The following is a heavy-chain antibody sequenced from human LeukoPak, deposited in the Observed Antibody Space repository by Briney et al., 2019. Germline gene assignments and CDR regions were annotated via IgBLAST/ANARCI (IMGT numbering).Heavy chain of an antibody. CDR1: GFTVSSSY. J-gene: IGHJ3*02. CDR3: ARDPIFPDAFDI. Sequence: GGSLRLSCAASGFTVSSSYMSWVRQAPGKGLEWVSVIYSGGSTYYADSVKGRFTISRDNSKNTLYLQMNSLRAEDTAVYYCARDPIFPDAFDIWGQGTMVTVSS. D-gene: IGHD3-9*01. CDR2: IYSGGST. V-gene: IGHV3-53*01.